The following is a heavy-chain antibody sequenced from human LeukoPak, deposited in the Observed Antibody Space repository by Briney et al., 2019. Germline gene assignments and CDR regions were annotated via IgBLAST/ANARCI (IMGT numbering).Heavy chain of an antibody. CDR3: ARLVARCSSTSCYGGYYFDY. CDR1: GGSISTYY. J-gene: IGHJ4*02. Sequence: PSETLSLTCTVSGGSISTYYWSWIRQPPGKGLEWIGYIHYSGSTNYNPSLKSRVTISVDTSKNQFSLKLSSVTAADTAVYYCARLVARCSSTSCYGGYYFDYWGQGTLVTVSS. D-gene: IGHD2-2*01. CDR2: IHYSGST. V-gene: IGHV4-59*08.